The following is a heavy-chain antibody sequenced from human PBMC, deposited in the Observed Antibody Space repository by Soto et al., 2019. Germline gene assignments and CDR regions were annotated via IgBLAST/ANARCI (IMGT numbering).Heavy chain of an antibody. CDR1: GGSITIGRYF. D-gene: IGHD3-10*01. V-gene: IGHV4-31*03. J-gene: IGHJ5*02. CDR2: IAYSGST. CDR3: ARDGDASGRFPRGLDP. Sequence: QVQLQESGPGLVKPSQTLSLTCTVSGGSITIGRYFWTWIRQNPGKGLEWIGYIAYSGSTYYNPSLKSRVFISIDRSENHFSLKLSSVTVADTAVYYCARDGDASGRFPRGLDPWGQGTLVTVSS.